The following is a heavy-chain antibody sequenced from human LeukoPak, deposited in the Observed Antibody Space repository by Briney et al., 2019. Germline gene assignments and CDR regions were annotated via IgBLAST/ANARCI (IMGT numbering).Heavy chain of an antibody. Sequence: GGSLRLSCATSGFTFRNYWMSSVRQAPGKGLEWVANINQDGDEKYYVDSLKGRLTVSRDNAKNVVYLQMNSPRAEDTAVYYCARPYDSNRDHSGYGYWGRGTLVTVSS. CDR2: INQDGDEK. D-gene: IGHD5-12*01. CDR1: GFTFRNYW. V-gene: IGHV3-7*02. CDR3: ARPYDSNRDHSGYGY. J-gene: IGHJ4*02.